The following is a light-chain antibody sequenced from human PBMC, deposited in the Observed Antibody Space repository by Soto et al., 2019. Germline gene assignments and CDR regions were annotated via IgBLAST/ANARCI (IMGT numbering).Light chain of an antibody. Sequence: EIVLTQSPGTLSLSPGDRATLSCRASQSLSVSYIAWYQQKPGQAPRLLIYSTSTRAAGLPDRFTGRGSGTPFTLAISRREPEDFAVYYCHQFGDSPQTFGQGTTVEV. V-gene: IGKV3-20*01. CDR1: QSLSVSY. CDR3: HQFGDSPQT. CDR2: STS. J-gene: IGKJ1*01.